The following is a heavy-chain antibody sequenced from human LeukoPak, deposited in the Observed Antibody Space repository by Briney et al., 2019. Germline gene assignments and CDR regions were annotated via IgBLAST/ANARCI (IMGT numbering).Heavy chain of an antibody. V-gene: IGHV4-59*01. J-gene: IGHJ2*01. Sequence: SETLSLTCTVSGGSISSYYWSWIRQPPGKGLEWIGYIYYSGSTNYNPSLKSRVTISVDTFKNQFSLKLSSVTAADTAVYYCARDRGVTKLNWYFDLWGRGTLVTVSS. CDR2: IYYSGST. D-gene: IGHD4-17*01. CDR1: GGSISSYY. CDR3: ARDRGVTKLNWYFDL.